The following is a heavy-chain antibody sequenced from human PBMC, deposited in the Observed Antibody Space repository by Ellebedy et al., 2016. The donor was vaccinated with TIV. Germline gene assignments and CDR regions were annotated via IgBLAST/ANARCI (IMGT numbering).Heavy chain of an antibody. CDR2: IAVGGDKT. J-gene: IGHJ4*02. V-gene: IGHV1-58*02. CDR1: LFTLTHPA. Sequence: AASVTVSCKASLFTLTHPAIQCVRHPRRHRPEWIGWIAVGGDKTHYAQKFQARVTITRDMSTSTAYMELSSLRSDDTAIYSCAAPPTYWGQGTLVTVSS. CDR3: AAPPTY.